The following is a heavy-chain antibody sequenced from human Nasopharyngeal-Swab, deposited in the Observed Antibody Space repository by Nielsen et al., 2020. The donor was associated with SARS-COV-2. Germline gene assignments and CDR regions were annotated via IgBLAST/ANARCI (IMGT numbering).Heavy chain of an antibody. CDR2: INHSGST. D-gene: IGHD6-6*01. CDR3: ARLAITARRGSGDY. CDR1: GGSFSGYY. J-gene: IGHJ4*02. V-gene: IGHV4-34*01. Sequence: SETLSLTCAVYGGSFSGYYWSWIRKPPGKGLEWIGEINHSGSTDYNPSLKSRVTISVDTSKNQFSLKRSSVTAADTAVYYCARLAITARRGSGDYWGQGTLVTVSS.